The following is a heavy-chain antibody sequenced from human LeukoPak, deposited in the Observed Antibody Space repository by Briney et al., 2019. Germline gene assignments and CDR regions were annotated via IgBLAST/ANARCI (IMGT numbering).Heavy chain of an antibody. Sequence: GGSLRLSCAASGFTFSTYSMNWVRQAPGKGPEWVSFISSSSTYIYYADSVKGRFTISRDNAKNSLYLQMNSQRAEDTAVYYCARKDYGGNAFSYWGQGTLVTVSS. V-gene: IGHV3-21*01. CDR3: ARKDYGGNAFSY. CDR2: ISSSSTYI. CDR1: GFTFSTYS. J-gene: IGHJ4*02. D-gene: IGHD4-23*01.